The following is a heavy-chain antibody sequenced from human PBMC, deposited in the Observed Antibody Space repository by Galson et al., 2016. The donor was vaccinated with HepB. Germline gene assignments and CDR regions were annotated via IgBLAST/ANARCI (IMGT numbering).Heavy chain of an antibody. D-gene: IGHD3-10*01. CDR3: ARTMVRGVVKVGYYYYGLDV. J-gene: IGHJ6*02. CDR1: GFNFYGYG. Sequence: SLRLSCAASGFNFYGYGMHWVRQAPGKGLEWVAVTWYDGSNKHYTDSVKGRFTISRDNSKNTLYLQMNSLRAEDTAVYYCARTMVRGVVKVGYYYYGLDVWGQGTTVTVSS. CDR2: TWYDGSNK. V-gene: IGHV3-33*01.